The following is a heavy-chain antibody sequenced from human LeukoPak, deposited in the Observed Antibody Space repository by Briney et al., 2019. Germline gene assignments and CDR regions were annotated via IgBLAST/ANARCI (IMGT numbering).Heavy chain of an antibody. J-gene: IGHJ4*02. CDR2: IRYDGSNE. Sequence: PGGSLRLSCAPSGFTFSSYGMHWVRQAPGKGLEWVAFIRYDGSNEYYADSVKGRFTISRDNSKNTLYLQMNSLRAEDTAVYYCAKLISPNSSGWYGFDYWGQGTLVTVSS. D-gene: IGHD6-19*01. CDR3: AKLISPNSSGWYGFDY. CDR1: GFTFSSYG. V-gene: IGHV3-30*02.